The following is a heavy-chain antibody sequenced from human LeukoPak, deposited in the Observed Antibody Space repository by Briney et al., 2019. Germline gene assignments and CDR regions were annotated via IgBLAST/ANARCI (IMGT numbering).Heavy chain of an antibody. CDR3: ASDRFYFGV. D-gene: IGHD3-16*01. Sequence: PGRSLRLSCAASGFTFSTYGMHWVRQAPGKGLEWVALVWSDGNGKFYADSVKGRFTISRDNSKNTLYLQMNSLRAEDTAVYYCASDRFYFGVWGQGTLVTVSS. CDR2: VWSDGNGK. CDR1: GFTFSTYG. J-gene: IGHJ4*02. V-gene: IGHV3-33*01.